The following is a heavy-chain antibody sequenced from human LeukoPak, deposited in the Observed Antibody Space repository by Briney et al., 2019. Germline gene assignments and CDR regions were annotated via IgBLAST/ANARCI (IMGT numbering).Heavy chain of an antibody. D-gene: IGHD3-22*01. CDR1: GDSISSSSY. Sequence: SETLSLTCTVSGDSISSSSYWGWIRQPPGKGLEWIGSIFYSGITHYNPSLKSRVTISVDTSKNQFSLKLSSVTAADTAVYYCARGPYYYDSSGSHYGMYVWGQGTTVTVSS. CDR3: ARGPYYYDSSGSHYGMYV. V-gene: IGHV4-39*01. J-gene: IGHJ6*02. CDR2: IFYSGIT.